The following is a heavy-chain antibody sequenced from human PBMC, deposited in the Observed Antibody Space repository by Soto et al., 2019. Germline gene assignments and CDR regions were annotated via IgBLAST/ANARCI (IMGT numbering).Heavy chain of an antibody. J-gene: IGHJ5*01. CDR1: GYTFTSYD. CDR3: ATTIPSGYARGTWFDS. CDR2: IGAYNGKT. V-gene: IGHV1-18*04. Sequence: ASVKVSCKASGYTFTSYDITWVRQAPGKGLEWMGWIGAYNGKTNYAQNLQGRVTLTTDTSTSTAYMELRSLRSDDSAIYYCATTIPSGYARGTWFDSWGQGALVTVSS. D-gene: IGHD2-2*01.